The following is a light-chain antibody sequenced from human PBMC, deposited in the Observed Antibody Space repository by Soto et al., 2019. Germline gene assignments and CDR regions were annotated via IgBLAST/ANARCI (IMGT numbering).Light chain of an antibody. CDR2: KAS. CDR3: QQYHSFPLT. CDR1: QSISSW. Sequence: DFQMTQSPSTLSASVGDRVTITCRASQSISSWLAGYQQKPGKAPKLLIYKASSLQSGDPSWFSGGGSWTEFTLTISGLQPDDFAADYCQQYHSFPLTFGGGTKVEIK. J-gene: IGKJ4*01. V-gene: IGKV1-5*03.